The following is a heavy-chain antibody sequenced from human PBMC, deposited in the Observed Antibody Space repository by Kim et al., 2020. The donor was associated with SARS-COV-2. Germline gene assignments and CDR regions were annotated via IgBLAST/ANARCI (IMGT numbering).Heavy chain of an antibody. CDR1: GGSFSGYY. CDR3: ARGTKLLPFDY. V-gene: IGHV4-34*01. J-gene: IGHJ4*02. CDR2: INHSGST. Sequence: SETLSLTCAVYGGSFSGYYWSWIRQPPGKGLEWIGEINHSGSTNYNPSLKSRVTISVDTSKNQFSLMLSSVAAADTAVYYCARGTKLLPFDYWGQGTLVTVSS. D-gene: IGHD2-15*01.